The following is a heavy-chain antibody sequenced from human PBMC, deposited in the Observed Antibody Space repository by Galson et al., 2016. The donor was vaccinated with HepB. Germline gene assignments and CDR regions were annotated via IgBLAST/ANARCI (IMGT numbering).Heavy chain of an antibody. Sequence: CAISGDSVSSDSAAWNWIRQSPSRGLEWLGRTCYRSKWYHDYAVSVSGRITINPDTSKNEFSLELMSVTPEDTAVYYCARDSSSGWYYDYYGMDVWGQGTTDIVSS. CDR3: ARDSSSGWYYDYYGMDV. J-gene: IGHJ6*02. CDR1: GDSVSSDSAA. CDR2: TCYRSKWYH. V-gene: IGHV6-1*01. D-gene: IGHD6-19*01.